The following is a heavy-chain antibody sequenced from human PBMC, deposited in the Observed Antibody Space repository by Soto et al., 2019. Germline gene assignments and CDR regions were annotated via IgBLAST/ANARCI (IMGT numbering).Heavy chain of an antibody. V-gene: IGHV3-11*05. Sequence: PRGSLRLSCTASGFSFSDYYMKWIRQAPGKGLEWVSYINPRSSHINYADSVKGRFTISRDNAKNSLYLQMDSLRVEDTAVYYCARVHSSSYQYFAYWRQGSLDTVSS. CDR1: GFSFSDYY. CDR2: INPRSSHI. CDR3: ARVHSSSYQYFAY. D-gene: IGHD6-13*01. J-gene: IGHJ4*02.